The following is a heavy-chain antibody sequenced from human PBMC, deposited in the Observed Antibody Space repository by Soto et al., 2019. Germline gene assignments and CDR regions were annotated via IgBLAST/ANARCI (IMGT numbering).Heavy chain of an antibody. J-gene: IGHJ6*02. CDR1: GYTFTSYA. CDR2: ISAYNGNT. V-gene: IGHV1-18*01. CDR3: ARDSEQLWSTYYYYYGMDV. D-gene: IGHD5-18*01. Sequence: ASVKVSCKASGYTFTSYAMHWVRQAPGQRLEWMGWISAYNGNTNYAQKLQGRVTMTTDTSTSTAYMELRSLRSDDTAVYYCARDSEQLWSTYYYYYGMDVWGQGTTVTVSS.